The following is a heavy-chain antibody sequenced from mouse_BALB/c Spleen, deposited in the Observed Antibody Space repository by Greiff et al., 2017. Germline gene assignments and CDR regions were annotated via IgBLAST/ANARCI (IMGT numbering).Heavy chain of an antibody. J-gene: IGHJ1*01. CDR3: AVTGTSYWYFDV. CDR2: ILPGSGST. Sequence: QVQLQQSGAELMKPGASVKISCKATGYTFSSYWIEWVKQRPGHGLEWIGEILPGSGSTNYNEKFKGKATFTADTSSNTAYMQLSSLTSEDSAVYYCAVTGTSYWYFDVWGAGTTVTVSS. V-gene: IGHV1-9*01. CDR1: GYTFSSYW. D-gene: IGHD4-1*01.